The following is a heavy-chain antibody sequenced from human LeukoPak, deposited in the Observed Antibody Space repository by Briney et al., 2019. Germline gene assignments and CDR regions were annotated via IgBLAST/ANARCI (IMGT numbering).Heavy chain of an antibody. Sequence: PGGSLRLSCAASGFTFSSYAMHWVRQAPGKGLEWVAVISYDGSNKYYADSVKGRFTISRDNSKNTLYLQMNSLRAEDTAVYYCARDHVKLTETTFAPSDYWGQGTLVTVSS. CDR2: ISYDGSNK. CDR1: GFTFSSYA. J-gene: IGHJ4*02. CDR3: ARDHVKLTETTFAPSDY. D-gene: IGHD1-7*01. V-gene: IGHV3-30-3*01.